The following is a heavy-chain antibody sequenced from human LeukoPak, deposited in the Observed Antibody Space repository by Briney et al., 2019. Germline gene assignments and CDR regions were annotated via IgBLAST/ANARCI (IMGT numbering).Heavy chain of an antibody. CDR2: IYYSGST. D-gene: IGHD3-22*01. V-gene: IGHV4-31*03. Sequence: SETLSLTCTVSGGSISSGGYYWSWIRQHPGRGLEWIGYIYYSGSTYYNPSLKSRVTISVDTSKNQFSLKLSSVTAADTAVYYCASQYDSSGYYEYYFDYWGQGTLVTVSS. CDR3: ASQYDSSGYYEYYFDY. J-gene: IGHJ4*02. CDR1: GGSISSGGYY.